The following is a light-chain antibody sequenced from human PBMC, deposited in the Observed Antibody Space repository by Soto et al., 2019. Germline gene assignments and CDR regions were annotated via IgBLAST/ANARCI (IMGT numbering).Light chain of an antibody. Sequence: QTVVTQEPSFSVSPGGTVTLTCGLSSGSVSTSYYPSWYQQTPGQSPRTLIYNTNIRSAGVPDRFSASILGNKAALTITGAQADDESDYYCVLYMGSGISVFGGGTQLTVL. J-gene: IGLJ3*02. V-gene: IGLV8-61*01. CDR2: NTN. CDR1: SGSVSTSYY. CDR3: VLYMGSGISV.